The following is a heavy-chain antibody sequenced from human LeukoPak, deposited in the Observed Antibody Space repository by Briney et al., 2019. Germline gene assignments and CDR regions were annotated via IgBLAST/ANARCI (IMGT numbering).Heavy chain of an antibody. CDR2: INHSGST. D-gene: IGHD2-21*02. V-gene: IGHV4-34*01. CDR3: ARGPTHAYCGGDCYSFPYYYSYMDV. CDR1: GGSFSGYY. Sequence: SETLSLTCAVYGGSFSGYYWSWIRQPPGKGLEWIGEINHSGSTNYNPSLKSRVTISVDTSKNQFSLKLSSVAAADTAVYYCARGPTHAYCGGDCYSFPYYYSYMDVWGKGTTVTVSS. J-gene: IGHJ6*03.